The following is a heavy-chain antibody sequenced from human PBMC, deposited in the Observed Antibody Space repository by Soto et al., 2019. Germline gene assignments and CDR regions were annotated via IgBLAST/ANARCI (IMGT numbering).Heavy chain of an antibody. CDR1: GFSLGPYG. CDR3: ARWNGFGDS. J-gene: IGHJ4*02. D-gene: IGHD1-1*01. CDR2: FSGGSGAI. V-gene: IGHV3-23*01. Sequence: LRLSCAVSGFSLGPYGVTWVRQTPEKGLEWVTGFSGGSGAIFYADSVRGRFTISRDSSTAYLQMNNLRPEDTAVYFCARWNGFGDSWGQGSLVTVSS.